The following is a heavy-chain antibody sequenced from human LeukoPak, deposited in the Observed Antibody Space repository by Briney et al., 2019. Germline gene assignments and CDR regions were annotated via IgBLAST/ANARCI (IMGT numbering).Heavy chain of an antibody. CDR1: GGSISSSSYY. J-gene: IGHJ4*02. CDR3: ARAGADGYVWGSYRPLDYFDY. V-gene: IGHV4-61*05. Sequence: SETLSLTCTVSGGSISSSSYYWGWIRQPPGKGLEWIGYIYYSGSTNYNPSLKSRVTISVDTSKNQFSLKLSTVTAADTAVYYCARAGADGYVWGSYRPLDYFDYWGQGTLVTVSS. CDR2: IYYSGST. D-gene: IGHD3-16*02.